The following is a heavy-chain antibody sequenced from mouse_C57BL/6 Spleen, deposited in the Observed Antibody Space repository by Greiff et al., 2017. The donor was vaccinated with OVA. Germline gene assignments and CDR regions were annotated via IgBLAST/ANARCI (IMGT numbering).Heavy chain of an antibody. J-gene: IGHJ1*03. CDR2: IYPGSGST. CDR1: GYTFTSYW. D-gene: IGHD1-1*01. V-gene: IGHV1-55*01. Sequence: QVQLQQSGAELVKPGASVKMSCKASGYTFTSYWITWVKQRPGQGLEWIGDIYPGSGSTNYNEKFKSKATLTVDTSSSTAYMQLSSLTSEDSAVYYCARDTTVVGHFDVWGTGTTVTVSS. CDR3: ARDTTVVGHFDV.